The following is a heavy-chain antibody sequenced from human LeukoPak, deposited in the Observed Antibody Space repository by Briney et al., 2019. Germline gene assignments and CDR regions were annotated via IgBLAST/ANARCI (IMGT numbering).Heavy chain of an antibody. V-gene: IGHV4-4*02. J-gene: IGHJ5*02. CDR1: GGSISSNNW. CDR2: IYRSGST. D-gene: IGHD4/OR15-4a*01. Sequence: PSGTLSLTCAVSGGSISSNNWWSWVRQPPGKGLEWIGEIYRSGSTNYNPSLKSRVTISVDTSKNQFSLKLSSVTAADMAVYYCARDLGAWFDPWGQGTLVTVSS. CDR3: ARDLGAWFDP.